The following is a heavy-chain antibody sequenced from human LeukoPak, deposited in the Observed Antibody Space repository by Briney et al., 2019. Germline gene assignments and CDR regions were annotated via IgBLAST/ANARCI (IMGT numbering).Heavy chain of an antibody. CDR2: MYSSGST. D-gene: IGHD3/OR15-3a*01. V-gene: IGHV4-4*07. CDR1: GGSISNYY. CDR3: ARGTVPAY. J-gene: IGHJ4*02. Sequence: PSETLSLTCTVSGGSISNYYWSWIRQPAGKGLEWIGRMYSSGSTEYNPSLKSRVTMSVDTSKNQFSLKLNSVTAADTAVYYCARGTVPAYWGQGTLVTVSS.